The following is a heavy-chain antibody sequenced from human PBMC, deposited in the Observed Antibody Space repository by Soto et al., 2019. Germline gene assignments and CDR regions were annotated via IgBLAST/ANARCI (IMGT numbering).Heavy chain of an antibody. CDR3: ARASMGGYDDWDY. Sequence: ASVKVSCKASGYTFTIYGISWVRQAPGQGLEWMGWISAYNGNTNYAQKVQGRVTMTTDTSTSTAYMELRSLRSEDTAVYYCARASMGGYDDWDYWGQGTLVTVSS. D-gene: IGHD5-12*01. V-gene: IGHV1-18*01. J-gene: IGHJ4*02. CDR2: ISAYNGNT. CDR1: GYTFTIYG.